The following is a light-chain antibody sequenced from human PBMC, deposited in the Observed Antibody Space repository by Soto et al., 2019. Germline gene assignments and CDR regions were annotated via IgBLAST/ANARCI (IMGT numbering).Light chain of an antibody. V-gene: IGLV1-44*01. CDR2: DTN. CDR1: SSNIGLND. CDR3: AAWDDSLNGPV. J-gene: IGLJ2*01. Sequence: QSVLPQPPSASGTPGQTVTISCSGISSNIGLNDVHWYRQLSGTAPQILIYDTNQQATGVPDRFSGSRSGTSASLAIHGLQSADEADYHCAAWDDSLNGPVFGGGTNLTVL.